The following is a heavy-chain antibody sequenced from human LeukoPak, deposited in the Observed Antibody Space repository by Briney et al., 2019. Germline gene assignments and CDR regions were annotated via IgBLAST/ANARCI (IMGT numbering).Heavy chain of an antibody. CDR2: ISAYNGNS. D-gene: IGHD3-3*01. V-gene: IGHV1-18*01. Sequence: ASVKVSCKASGYTFTSYGISWVRQAPGQGLEWMGRISAYNGNSNYAQKLQGRVTMTRDTSISTAYMELSRLRSDDTAVYYCARVTVTIFGVVTPPHYYYMDVWGKGTTVTVSS. J-gene: IGHJ6*03. CDR3: ARVTVTIFGVVTPPHYYYMDV. CDR1: GYTFTSYG.